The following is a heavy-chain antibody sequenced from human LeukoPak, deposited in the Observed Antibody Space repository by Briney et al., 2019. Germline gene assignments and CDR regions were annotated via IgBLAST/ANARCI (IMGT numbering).Heavy chain of an antibody. Sequence: GESLKISCKGSGYSFATYWIGWVRQMPGKGLEWMGIIYAADSDTRYSPSFQGQVTISADKSISTAYLQWSSLKASDTAIYYCASSTNIGTYAGHGFDVWGQGTMVTVSS. D-gene: IGHD1-26*01. CDR3: ASSTNIGTYAGHGFDV. CDR1: GYSFATYW. J-gene: IGHJ3*01. V-gene: IGHV5-51*01. CDR2: IYAADSDT.